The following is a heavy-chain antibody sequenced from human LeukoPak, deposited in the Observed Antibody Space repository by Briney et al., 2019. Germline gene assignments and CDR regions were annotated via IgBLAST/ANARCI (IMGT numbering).Heavy chain of an antibody. J-gene: IGHJ4*02. Sequence: GGSLRLSCKVSVFTSANYWMSWVRQAPGKGLEWVANIKQDGSEQNYVASVEGRLTISRDNAKNSLYLQMDDLRVDDTAVYYCTRDRPGSSGMRGQGTLVTVSS. V-gene: IGHV3-7*04. CDR1: VFTSANYW. D-gene: IGHD3-10*01. CDR3: TRDRPGSSGM. CDR2: IKQDGSEQ.